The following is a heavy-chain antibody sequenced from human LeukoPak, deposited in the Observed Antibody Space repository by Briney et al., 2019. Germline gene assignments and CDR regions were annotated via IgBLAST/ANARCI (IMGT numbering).Heavy chain of an antibody. D-gene: IGHD3-22*01. CDR3: ASFPYYYDSSGYSTRPIDY. CDR1: GFIFSDYY. CDR2: ISSSGSTI. Sequence: GGSLRLSCGVSGFIFSDYYMSWIRQAPGKGLEWVSYISSSGSTIYYADSVKGRFAISRDNAKNSLYLQMNSLRAEDTAVYYCASFPYYYDSSGYSTRPIDYWGQGTLVTVSS. V-gene: IGHV3-11*01. J-gene: IGHJ4*02.